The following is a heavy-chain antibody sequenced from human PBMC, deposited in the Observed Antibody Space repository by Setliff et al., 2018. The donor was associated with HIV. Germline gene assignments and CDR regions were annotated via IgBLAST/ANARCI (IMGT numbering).Heavy chain of an antibody. CDR3: ARSDYFYSGSAGSNNVGLDCFDI. CDR2: IYYTGST. J-gene: IGHJ3*02. CDR1: GGSIRNCY. Sequence: PSETLSLTCAVSGGSIRNCYWNWIRQPPGKGLEWIGYIYYTGSTNYDPSLQSRVTISLDTSKDQFSLKLSSVTAADTALYYCARSDYFYSGSAGSNNVGLDCFDIWGQGTMVTVSS. D-gene: IGHD3-10*01. V-gene: IGHV4-59*01.